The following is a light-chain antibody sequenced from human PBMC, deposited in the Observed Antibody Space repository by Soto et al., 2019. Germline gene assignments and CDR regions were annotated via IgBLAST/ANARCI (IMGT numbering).Light chain of an antibody. CDR1: QSLVHSDGNTY. V-gene: IGKV2-24*01. CDR3: MQATQLCT. Sequence: DIVMTQTPLSSPVSLGQPASISCRSSQSLVHSDGNTYLSWLHQRPGQPPRLLIYKTSNRFSGVPDRFSGSGAGTDFTLKISRVEAEDVGVYYCMQATQLCTFGQGTKVEI. J-gene: IGKJ1*01. CDR2: KTS.